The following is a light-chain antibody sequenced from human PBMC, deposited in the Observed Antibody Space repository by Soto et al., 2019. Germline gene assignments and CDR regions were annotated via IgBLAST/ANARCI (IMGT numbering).Light chain of an antibody. J-gene: IGKJ1*01. CDR3: QQYERYST. V-gene: IGKV1-5*03. CDR1: QNIYTW. CDR2: KAS. Sequence: DYQVTQSPSTRSASVGDRVTITCRASQNIYTWLAWYQQKPGIAPKXLIHKASTSESGVPSRFSGSGYGTEFTLTISGLQPEDSATYYCQQYERYSTFGQGTKVDI.